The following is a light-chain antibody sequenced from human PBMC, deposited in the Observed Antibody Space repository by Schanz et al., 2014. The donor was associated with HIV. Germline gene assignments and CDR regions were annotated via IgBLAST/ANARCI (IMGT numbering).Light chain of an antibody. CDR3: AAWDDNLDGWV. CDR2: EVS. Sequence: QSALTQPASVSGSPGQTITIPCSGTSSDIGIFVSWYQHYPDKAPKLMIYEVSKRPSGVPDRFSGSKSGNTASLTVSGLQAEDEADYYCAAWDDNLDGWVFGGGTKLTVL. CDR1: SSDIGIF. J-gene: IGLJ3*02. V-gene: IGLV2-8*01.